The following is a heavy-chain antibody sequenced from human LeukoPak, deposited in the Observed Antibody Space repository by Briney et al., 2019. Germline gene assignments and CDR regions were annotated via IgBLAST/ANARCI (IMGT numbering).Heavy chain of an antibody. J-gene: IGHJ4*02. CDR1: GFTFNSYG. D-gene: IGHD5-24*01. CDR3: SDVEEARWLQLEY. V-gene: IGHV1-58*02. Sequence: GTSVKVSCKASGFTFNSYGMQWGRQARGQRLEWIGWIVVGSGNTNYAQKFQERVTITRDMSTSTAYMELSSLRSEDPAVYYCSDVEEARWLQLEYWGQGTLVTVSS. CDR2: IVVGSGNT.